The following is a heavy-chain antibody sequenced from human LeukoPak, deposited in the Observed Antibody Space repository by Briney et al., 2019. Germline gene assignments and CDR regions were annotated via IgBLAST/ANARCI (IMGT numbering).Heavy chain of an antibody. CDR3: AKDLKGYYDSSGPLFDY. J-gene: IGHJ4*02. V-gene: IGHV3-23*01. D-gene: IGHD3-22*01. CDR1: GFTFSSYA. Sequence: GRSLRLSCAASGFTFSSYAMSWVSQAPGKWLEWDSAISGSGGSTYYADSVKGRFTISRDNSKNTLYLQMNSLGAEDTAVYYCAKDLKGYYDSSGPLFDYWGQGTLVTVSS. CDR2: ISGSGGST.